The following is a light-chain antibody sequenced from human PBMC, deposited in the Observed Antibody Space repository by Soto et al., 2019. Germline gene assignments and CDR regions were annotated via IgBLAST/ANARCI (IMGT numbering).Light chain of an antibody. Sequence: DIQMTQSPSTLSASVGDRVTITCRASQSISSWLAWYQQKPGKAPKLLIYKASSLESGVPSRFSGSGSGTEFTLTIXXLQPDDXATXXXQQYNSYSRTFGQGTKLEIK. J-gene: IGKJ2*01. CDR1: QSISSW. V-gene: IGKV1-5*03. CDR2: KAS. CDR3: QQYNSYSRT.